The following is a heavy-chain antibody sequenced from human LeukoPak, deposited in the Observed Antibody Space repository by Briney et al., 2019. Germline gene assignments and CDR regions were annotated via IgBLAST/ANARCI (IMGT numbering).Heavy chain of an antibody. Sequence: GRSLRLSCAASGFNFRRYAIHWVRQAPGKGLEWVAVIPHDGSNKYYADSVKGRFTISRDNSKNTLYLQMNSLRAEDTAVYYCARSRLIRRGSLFDPCGQGTLVTVSS. J-gene: IGHJ5*02. CDR3: ARSRLIRRGSLFDP. CDR1: GFNFRRYA. D-gene: IGHD2-21*02. CDR2: IPHDGSNK. V-gene: IGHV3-30*04.